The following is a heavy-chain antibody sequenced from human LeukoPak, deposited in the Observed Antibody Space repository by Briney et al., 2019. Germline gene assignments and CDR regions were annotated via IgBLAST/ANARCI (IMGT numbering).Heavy chain of an antibody. Sequence: GGSLRLSCAASGCTFSTYAMSWVRQAPGKGLEWLSYISGSGGSTYYADSVKGRFTISRDNSKNTLYLQMNSLRAEDTALYYCAKRVGSYYFDSWGQGTLVSVSS. D-gene: IGHD3-10*01. CDR1: GCTFSTYA. CDR3: AKRVGSYYFDS. CDR2: ISGSGGST. J-gene: IGHJ4*02. V-gene: IGHV3-23*01.